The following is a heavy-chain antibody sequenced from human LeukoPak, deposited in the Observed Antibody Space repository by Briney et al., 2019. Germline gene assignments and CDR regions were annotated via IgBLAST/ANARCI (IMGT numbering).Heavy chain of an antibody. D-gene: IGHD2-2*01. CDR3: ARGRYCSSTSCSYYYYYMDV. J-gene: IGHJ6*03. V-gene: IGHV3-7*01. Sequence: GGSLRLSCAASGFTVSSNYMSWVRQAPGKGLEWVANIKQDGSEKYYVDSVKGRFTISRDNAKNSLYLQMNSLRAEDTAVYYCARGRYCSSTSCSYYYYYMDVWGKGTTVTVSS. CDR2: IKQDGSEK. CDR1: GFTVSSNY.